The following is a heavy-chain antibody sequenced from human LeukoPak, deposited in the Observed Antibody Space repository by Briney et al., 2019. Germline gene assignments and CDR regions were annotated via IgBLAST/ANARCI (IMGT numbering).Heavy chain of an antibody. CDR1: GFTFGDYA. J-gene: IGHJ6*04. V-gene: IGHV3-49*03. CDR3: AREFQLGGRYTSA. CDR2: IRSKAYGGTT. Sequence: GGSLRLSCTASGFTFGDYAMSWFRQAPGKGLEWVGFIRSKAYGGTTEYAASVKGRFTISRDNAKNTLYLQMNSLRAEDSALYFCAREFQLGGRYTSAWGKGTTVIVSS. D-gene: IGHD7-27*01.